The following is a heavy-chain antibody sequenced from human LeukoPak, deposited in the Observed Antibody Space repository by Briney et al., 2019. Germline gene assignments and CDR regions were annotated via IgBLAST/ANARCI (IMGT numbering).Heavy chain of an antibody. Sequence: GGSLRLTCAAPGCTFSSYEMNWVRQAPGKGLEWVSYISSSCSTIYYADSVKGRFTISRDNAKNSLYLQMHSPRAEDTAVYYCARGGRDANYYYYYYMDVWGKGTTVTVS. J-gene: IGHJ6*03. D-gene: IGHD2-15*01. CDR2: ISSSCSTI. V-gene: IGHV3-48*03. CDR1: GCTFSSYE. CDR3: ARGGRDANYYYYYYMDV.